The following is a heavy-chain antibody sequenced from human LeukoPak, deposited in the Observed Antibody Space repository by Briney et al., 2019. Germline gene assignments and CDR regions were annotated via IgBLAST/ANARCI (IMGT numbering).Heavy chain of an antibody. CDR1: GGSISSSSYY. J-gene: IGHJ4*02. D-gene: IGHD1-14*01. Sequence: SETLSLTCTVSGGSISSSSYYWGWIRQPPGKGLEWIGSIYYSGSTYYNPSLKSRVTISVDTSKNQFSLKLSSVTAADTAVYYCARRHSEPRYYFDYWGQGALVTVSS. CDR2: IYYSGST. V-gene: IGHV4-39*01. CDR3: ARRHSEPRYYFDY.